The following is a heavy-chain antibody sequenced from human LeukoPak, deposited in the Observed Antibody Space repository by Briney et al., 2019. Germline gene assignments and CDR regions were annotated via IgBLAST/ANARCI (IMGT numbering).Heavy chain of an antibody. J-gene: IGHJ4*02. V-gene: IGHV3-49*04. D-gene: IGHD2-15*01. CDR3: TRARGGGYLDY. Sequence: PGGSLRLSCTVSGFTFSQYWMSWVRQAPGKGLEWVGFIRSKAYGGTTEYAASVKGRFTISRDDSKSIAYLQMNSLKTEDTAVYYCTRARGGGYLDYWGQGTLVTVSS. CDR2: IRSKAYGGTT. CDR1: GFTFSQYW.